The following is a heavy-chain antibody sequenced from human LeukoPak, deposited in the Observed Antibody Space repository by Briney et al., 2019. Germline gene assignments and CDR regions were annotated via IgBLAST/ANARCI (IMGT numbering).Heavy chain of an antibody. Sequence: GASVKVSCKASGYTFTGYYMHWVRQAPGQGLEWMGRINPNSGGTNYAQKFQGRATMTRDTSISTAYMELSRLRSDDTAVYYCARDFGYYDSSGYWGQGTLVTVSS. J-gene: IGHJ4*02. CDR2: INPNSGGT. D-gene: IGHD3-22*01. V-gene: IGHV1-2*06. CDR1: GYTFTGYY. CDR3: ARDFGYYDSSGY.